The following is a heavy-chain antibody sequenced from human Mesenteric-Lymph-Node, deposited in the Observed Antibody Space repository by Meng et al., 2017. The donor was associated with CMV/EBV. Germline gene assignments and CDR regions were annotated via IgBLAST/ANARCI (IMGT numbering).Heavy chain of an antibody. CDR3: ARSGGTYGMDV. Sequence: SETLSLTCAVSGGSISSSNWWSWVRQPPGKGLEWIGEIYHSGSTNYNPSLKSRVTISVDKSKNQFSLKVNSVTAADTAVYFCARSGGTYGMDVWGQGTTVTVSS. CDR2: IYHSGST. V-gene: IGHV4-4*02. J-gene: IGHJ6*02. CDR1: GGSISSSNW.